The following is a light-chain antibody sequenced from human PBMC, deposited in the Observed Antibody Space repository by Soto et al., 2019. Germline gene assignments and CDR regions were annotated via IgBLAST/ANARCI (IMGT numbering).Light chain of an antibody. CDR2: LGS. CDR3: MQSLQSPPLFT. V-gene: IGKV2-28*01. Sequence: DIVMTQSPLSLLVTPGEPASISCRSSQSLLHSNGYTYLDWYLQKPGQSPQLLIYLGSSRASGVPDRFSGTGSGTDSTLKISRVDAEDVGVYYCMQSLQSPPLFTFGPGTKVDIK. J-gene: IGKJ3*01. CDR1: QSLLHSNGYTY.